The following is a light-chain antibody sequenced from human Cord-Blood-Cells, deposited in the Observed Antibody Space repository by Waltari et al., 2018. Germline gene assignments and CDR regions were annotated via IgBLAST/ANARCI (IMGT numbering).Light chain of an antibody. Sequence: DIVMTQSPDSLAVSLGERATINCKSSQSVLYSSNNKNDLAWYQQKPGQPPKLLIYWAATREPGVPDLFSGSGSGTDFTLTISSLQAEDVAVYYCQQYYSTLPITFGQGTRLEIK. CDR1: QSVLYSSNNKND. CDR3: QQYYSTLPIT. CDR2: WAA. V-gene: IGKV4-1*01. J-gene: IGKJ5*01.